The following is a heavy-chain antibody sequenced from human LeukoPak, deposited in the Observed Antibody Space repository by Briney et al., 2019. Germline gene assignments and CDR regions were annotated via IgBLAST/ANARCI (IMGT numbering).Heavy chain of an antibody. V-gene: IGHV3-74*01. CDR3: ARAPIVGVFDP. Sequence: GGSLRLSCAASGFTFSSYWMHWVRKDPGKGLVWVSRINSDGSSTSSADSVKGRFTISRDNANNTLYLQMNSLRAEDTAVYYCARAPIVGVFDPWGQGTLVTVSS. CDR1: GFTFSSYW. J-gene: IGHJ5*01. CDR2: INSDGSST. D-gene: IGHD3-3*01.